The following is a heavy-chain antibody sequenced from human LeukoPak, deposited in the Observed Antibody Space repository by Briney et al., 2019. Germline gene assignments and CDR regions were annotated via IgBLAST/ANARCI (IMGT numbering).Heavy chain of an antibody. CDR3: AKGTMSSGLDY. CDR2: LSGSGGST. V-gene: IGHV3-23*01. J-gene: IGHJ4*02. CDR1: GFTFSNFA. D-gene: IGHD6-19*01. Sequence: GRSLRLSCAASGFTFSNFAMTWVRQAPGKGLEWVSGLSGSGGSTYYADSAKGRFTISRDNSKNTLYLQMNSLRAGDTAVYYCAKGTMSSGLDYWGQGTLVTVSS.